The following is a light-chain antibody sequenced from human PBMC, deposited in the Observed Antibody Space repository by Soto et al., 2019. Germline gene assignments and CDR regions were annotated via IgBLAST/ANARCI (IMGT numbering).Light chain of an antibody. J-gene: IGKJ2*01. CDR2: KAS. Sequence: DIQMTQYPSTLSASVGDRVTITCRASQSISSWLAWYQQKPGKAPKLLISKASSLESGVPSRFSGSGSGTEFTLTISSLQPDDFATYYCHQYNSYPYTFGQGTKLEIK. V-gene: IGKV1-5*03. CDR1: QSISSW. CDR3: HQYNSYPYT.